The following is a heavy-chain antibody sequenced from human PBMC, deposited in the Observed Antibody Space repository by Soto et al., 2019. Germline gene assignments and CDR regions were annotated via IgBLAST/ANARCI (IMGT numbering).Heavy chain of an antibody. CDR2: ISSSSIYT. J-gene: IGHJ6*03. CDR3: ARDFKESQYYYYCMDV. D-gene: IGHD3-10*01. CDR1: GFTFSSYS. V-gene: IGHV3-21*06. Sequence: EVQLVESGGGLVKPGGSLRLSCVVSGFTFSSYSMNWVRQAPGKGLEWVSSISSSSIYTYYADSVKGRFTISRDNAKNSVDLQMNSLSAEDTAVYYCARDFKESQYYYYCMDVWGKGTTVTVSS.